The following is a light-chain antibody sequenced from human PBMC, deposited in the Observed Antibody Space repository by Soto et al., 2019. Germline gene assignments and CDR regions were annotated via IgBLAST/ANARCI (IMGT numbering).Light chain of an antibody. Sequence: DIQMTPSPSTLSASVGDRVTITCRASQSITGWLAWYQQKPGKAPKLLIYDASSLESGVPSRFSGSGSGTEFTLTISSLQPDDFATYYCQQYNSYWTFGQGTKVDIK. V-gene: IGKV1-5*01. CDR2: DAS. CDR3: QQYNSYWT. CDR1: QSITGW. J-gene: IGKJ1*01.